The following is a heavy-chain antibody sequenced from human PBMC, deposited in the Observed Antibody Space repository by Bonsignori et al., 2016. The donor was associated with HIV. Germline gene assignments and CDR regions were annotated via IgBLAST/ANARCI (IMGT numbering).Heavy chain of an antibody. D-gene: IGHD7-27*01. CDR2: TRNKANSYTT. Sequence: GGSLRLSCAASGFTFSDHYMDWVRQAPGKGLEWVGRTRNKANSYTTEYAASVKGRFTISRDDSKNSLYLQMNSLKTEDTAVYYCARESITGENDYWGQGTLVTVSS. CDR1: GFTFSDHY. V-gene: IGHV3-72*01. J-gene: IGHJ4*02. CDR3: ARESITGENDY.